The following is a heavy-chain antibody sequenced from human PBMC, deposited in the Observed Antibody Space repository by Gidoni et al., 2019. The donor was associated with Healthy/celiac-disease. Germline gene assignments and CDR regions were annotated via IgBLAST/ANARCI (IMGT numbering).Heavy chain of an antibody. D-gene: IGHD2-2*02. CDR2: IYSGGSP. CDR3: AREAGAPFYCSSTSCYRDDAFDI. V-gene: IGHV3-53*02. J-gene: IGHJ3*02. CDR1: GFTVSSNY. Sequence: EVQLVETGGGLIQPGGSLRLSCAASGFTVSSNYMSWVRQAPGKGLEWVSVIYSGGSPDYADSVKSRFTISRDDSKNTLYLQMNSLRAEDTAVYYCAREAGAPFYCSSTSCYRDDAFDIWGQGTMVTVSS.